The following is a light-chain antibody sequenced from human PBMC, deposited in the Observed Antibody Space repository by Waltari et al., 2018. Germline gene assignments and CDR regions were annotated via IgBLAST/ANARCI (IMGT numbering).Light chain of an antibody. J-gene: IGLJ3*02. CDR3: QAWDSSTAV. CDR1: KLGDKY. Sequence: SYELTQPPSVSVSPGQTASITCPGDKLGDKYACWYQQKPGQSPLVVIYQDTKRPSGIPGRFSGSNSGNTATLTISGTQAMDEADYYCQAWDSSTAVFGGGTKLTVL. CDR2: QDT. V-gene: IGLV3-1*01.